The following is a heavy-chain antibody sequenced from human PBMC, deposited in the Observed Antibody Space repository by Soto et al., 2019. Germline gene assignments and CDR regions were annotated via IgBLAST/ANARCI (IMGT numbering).Heavy chain of an antibody. V-gene: IGHV4-4*02. CDR1: GGSISSGHW. CDR3: ARHIAVAGTRGFDY. D-gene: IGHD6-19*01. J-gene: IGHJ4*02. Sequence: SETLSLTCAVSGGSISSGHWWIWVRQPPGEGLEWIGEIFQSGTTNYNPSVESRVIISMDKSKNQFSLEVISVTAADTAVYFCARHIAVAGTRGFDYWGQGTLVTVSS. CDR2: IFQSGTT.